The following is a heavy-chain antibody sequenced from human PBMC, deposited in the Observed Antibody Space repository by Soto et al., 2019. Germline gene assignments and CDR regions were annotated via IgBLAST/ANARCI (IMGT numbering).Heavy chain of an antibody. CDR2: INHSGST. CDR3: ARRSRVTWFDP. CDR1: GGSFSGYY. V-gene: IGHV4-34*01. Sequence: QVQLQQWGAGLLKPSETLSLTCAVYGGSFSGYYWSWIRQPPGKGLEWIGEINHSGSTNYNPSLKSRVTISVDTSKNQFSLQLSSVTAADTAVYYCARRSRVTWFDPWGQGTLVTVSS. J-gene: IGHJ5*02.